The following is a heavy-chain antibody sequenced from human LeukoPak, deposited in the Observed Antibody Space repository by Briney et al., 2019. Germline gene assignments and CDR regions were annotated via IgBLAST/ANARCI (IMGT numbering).Heavy chain of an antibody. CDR2: ISSSSSYI. Sequence: GGSLRLSCAASGFTFSSYSMNWVRQAPGKGLEWVSSISSSSSYIYYADSVKGRVTISRDNAKNSLYLQMNSLRAEDTAVYYCAKGSYYDPFDYWGQGTLVTVSS. J-gene: IGHJ4*02. V-gene: IGHV3-21*04. CDR1: GFTFSSYS. D-gene: IGHD3-22*01. CDR3: AKGSYYDPFDY.